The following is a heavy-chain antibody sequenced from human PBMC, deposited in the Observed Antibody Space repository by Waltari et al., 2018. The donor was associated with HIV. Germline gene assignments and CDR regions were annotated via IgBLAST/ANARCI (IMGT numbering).Heavy chain of an antibody. CDR3: ARDDEAVDPKSNAFDI. V-gene: IGHV3-33*01. CDR1: GFTFSFDG. D-gene: IGHD5-12*01. CDR2: IVNDRSIK. Sequence: QVQLVESGGDVVQPGGSLRLSCVAPGFTFSFDGILWVLQTPDNGLEGVAVIVNDRSIKYNGESVRGRFIISRDNTENTLVLQRDSLRVDDTARYFWARDDEAVDPKSNAFDIWGPGTKVSVSS. J-gene: IGHJ3*02.